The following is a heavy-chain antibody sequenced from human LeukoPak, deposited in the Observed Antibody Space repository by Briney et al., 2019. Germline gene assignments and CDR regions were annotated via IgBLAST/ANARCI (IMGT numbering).Heavy chain of an antibody. CDR2: ISGGGGTI. J-gene: IGHJ4*02. Sequence: GGSLRLSCVASGFTVSSNYMNWVRQAPGKGLEWVSYISGGGGTIYYVDSVKGRFTISRDNAKSSLYLQMNSLRAEDTAVYYCVRDKYDSSGRFDYWGQGTLVTVSS. D-gene: IGHD3-22*01. CDR3: VRDKYDSSGRFDY. CDR1: GFTVSSNY. V-gene: IGHV3-48*03.